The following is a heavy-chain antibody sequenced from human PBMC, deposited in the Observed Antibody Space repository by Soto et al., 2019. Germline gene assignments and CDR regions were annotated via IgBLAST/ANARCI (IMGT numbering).Heavy chain of an antibody. CDR3: ARLGREMVAATPGIYYYYYYMDV. D-gene: IGHD2-15*01. CDR2: ISAYNGNT. Sequence: ASVKVSCKASGYAFTSYGISWVRQAPGQGLEWMGWISAYNGNTNYAQKLQGRVTMTTDTSTSTAYMELRSLRSDDTAVYYCARLGREMVAATPGIYYYYYYMDVWGKGTTVTVSS. V-gene: IGHV1-18*01. J-gene: IGHJ6*03. CDR1: GYAFTSYG.